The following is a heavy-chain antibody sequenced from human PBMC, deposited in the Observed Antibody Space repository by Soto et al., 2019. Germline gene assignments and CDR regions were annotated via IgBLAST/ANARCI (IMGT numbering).Heavy chain of an antibody. CDR1: GGSISSGDYY. CDR2: IYYSGST. V-gene: IGHV4-30-4*01. D-gene: IGHD3-22*01. CDR3: ARVPGYYDSSGYEGNAFDI. J-gene: IGHJ3*02. Sequence: PSETLSLTCTVSGGSISSGDYYWSWIRQPPGKGLEWIGYIYYSGSTYYNPSLKSRVTISVDTSKNQFSLKLSSVTAADTAVYYCARVPGYYDSSGYEGNAFDIWGQGTMVTVSS.